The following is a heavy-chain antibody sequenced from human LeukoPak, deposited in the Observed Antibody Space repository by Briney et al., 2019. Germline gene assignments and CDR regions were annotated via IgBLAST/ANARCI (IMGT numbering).Heavy chain of an antibody. Sequence: GGSLRLSCAASGFTFSSYAMSWVRQAPGKGLEWVSTISTVDDNTYYADSVEGRFTISRDNSKNSLYLQINSLRAEDTAVYYCARDGITMVRGVFDYWGQGTLVTVPS. D-gene: IGHD3-10*01. V-gene: IGHV3-23*01. CDR2: ISTVDDNT. CDR3: ARDGITMVRGVFDY. CDR1: GFTFSSYA. J-gene: IGHJ4*02.